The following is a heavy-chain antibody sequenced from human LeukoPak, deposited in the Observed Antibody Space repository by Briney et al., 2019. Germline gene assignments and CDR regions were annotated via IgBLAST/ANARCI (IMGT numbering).Heavy chain of an antibody. Sequence: GSLRLSCAASGFTFSSYGMHWVRQPPGKALEWLGSTYRIPPLKSRVTISVDTSRNQFSLRLSSVTAADTAVYFCARVFGNYQEAMDVWGQGTTVTVSS. V-gene: IGHV4-59*12. CDR3: ARVFGNYQEAMDV. CDR2: T. J-gene: IGHJ6*02. D-gene: IGHD3-3*01. CDR1: GFTFSSYG.